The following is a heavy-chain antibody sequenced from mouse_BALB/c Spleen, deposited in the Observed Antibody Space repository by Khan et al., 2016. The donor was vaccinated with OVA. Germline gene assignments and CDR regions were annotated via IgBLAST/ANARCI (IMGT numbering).Heavy chain of an antibody. J-gene: IGHJ3*01. Sequence: EVELVESGGGLVKPGVSLKLSCAASGFTFSTYAMSWVRQTLEKRLEWVATISSDGDYTYFPDNVTGRFTISRDNAKNTLCLQMTSLRSEDTAMYYCARSPYGNFAYWGQGTLVTVSA. CDR2: ISSDGDYT. CDR1: GFTFSTYA. D-gene: IGHD2-1*01. V-gene: IGHV5-9-3*01. CDR3: ARSPYGNFAY.